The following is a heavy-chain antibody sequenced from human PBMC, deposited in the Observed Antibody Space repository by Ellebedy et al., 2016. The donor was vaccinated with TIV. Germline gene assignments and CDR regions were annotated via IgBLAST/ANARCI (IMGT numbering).Heavy chain of an antibody. J-gene: IGHJ4*02. D-gene: IGHD5-12*01. Sequence: GESLKISCAAWGFSFRNFWMSWVRQAPGKGLEWVSSVGVSGVWTDYADSVKGRFTIFRETSKRTLFLQMNSLRGEDTAIYYCAKVAGKWPAPLDNWGQGTLVTVSS. CDR3: AKVAGKWPAPLDN. CDR2: VGVSGVWT. CDR1: GFSFRNFW. V-gene: IGHV3-23*01.